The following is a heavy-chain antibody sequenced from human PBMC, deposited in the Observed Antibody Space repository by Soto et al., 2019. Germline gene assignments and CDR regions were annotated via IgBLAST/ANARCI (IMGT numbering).Heavy chain of an antibody. V-gene: IGHV5-10-1*01. CDR1: GYSFTSYW. D-gene: IGHD6-6*01. CDR2: IDPSDSYT. CDR3: AREGNWEYSSSSSGYYYYYYGMDV. Sequence: PGEYLKISCKGSGYSFTSYWISWVRQMPGKGLEWMGRIDPSDSYTKYSPSFQGHVTISADKSISTAYLQWSSLKASDTAMYYCAREGNWEYSSSSSGYYYYYYGMDVWGQGTTVTVSS. J-gene: IGHJ6*02.